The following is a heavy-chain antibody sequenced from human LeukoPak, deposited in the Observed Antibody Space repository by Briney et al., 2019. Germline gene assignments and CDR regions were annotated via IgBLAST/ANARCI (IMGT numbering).Heavy chain of an antibody. CDR1: GFTFSSYA. CDR3: ARVAPIYYALDY. CDR2: ISYDGSNK. Sequence: GGSLRLSCAASGFTFSSYAMHWVRQAPGKGLEWVAVISYDGSNKYYADSVKGRFTISRDNSKNTLYLQMNSLRAEDTAVYYCARVAPIYYALDYWGQGTLVTVSS. V-gene: IGHV3-30*04. J-gene: IGHJ4*02. D-gene: IGHD3-10*01.